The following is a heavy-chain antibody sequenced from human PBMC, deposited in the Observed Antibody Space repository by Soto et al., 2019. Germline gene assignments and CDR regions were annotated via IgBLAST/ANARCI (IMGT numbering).Heavy chain of an antibody. Sequence: EVQLVESGGGLVQPGGSLRLSCAASGFTFSSYSMNWVRQAPGKGLAWISYISASTSSIYYADSVQGRCTISRDNAKNSLYLQMNSLRAEDSAIYYCVRGNYEKSIDYWGQGTLVTVSS. V-gene: IGHV3-48*01. CDR1: GFTFSSYS. J-gene: IGHJ4*02. D-gene: IGHD3-22*01. CDR2: ISASTSSI. CDR3: VRGNYEKSIDY.